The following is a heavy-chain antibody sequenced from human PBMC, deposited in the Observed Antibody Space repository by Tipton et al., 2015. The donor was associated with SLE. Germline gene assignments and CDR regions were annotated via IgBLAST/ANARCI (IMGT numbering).Heavy chain of an antibody. D-gene: IGHD5-24*01. J-gene: IGHJ4*02. CDR2: ISHSGNT. Sequence: TLSLTCAVSGGSISSGGYSWSWIRQPPGKGLEWIGYISHSGNTNYNPSLKSRITLSVDRSKNQFSLRLTSMTAADTGVYYCARLFPPRRDFPFDNWGQGTLVTVSS. V-gene: IGHV4-30-2*01. CDR3: ARLFPPRRDFPFDN. CDR1: GGSISSGGYS.